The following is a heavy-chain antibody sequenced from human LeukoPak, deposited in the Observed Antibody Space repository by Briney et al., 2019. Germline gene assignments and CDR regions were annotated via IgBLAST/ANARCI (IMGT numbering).Heavy chain of an antibody. Sequence: GGSLRLSCAASGFIFNNYGVHWVRQAPGKGLEWVAVVWYDGTNKYYADSVKGRFTISRDNSKNTLYLQINSLRAEDTAVYYCTREFLRSFDYWGQGTLVTVPS. CDR2: VWYDGTNK. D-gene: IGHD2/OR15-2a*01. J-gene: IGHJ4*02. V-gene: IGHV3-33*01. CDR1: GFIFNNYG. CDR3: TREFLRSFDY.